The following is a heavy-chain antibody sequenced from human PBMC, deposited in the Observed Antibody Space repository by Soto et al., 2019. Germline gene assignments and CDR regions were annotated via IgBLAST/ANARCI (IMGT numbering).Heavy chain of an antibody. CDR1: GFSFSSYA. J-gene: IGHJ4*02. Sequence: PGGSLRLSCAASGFSFSSYAMSWVRQSPGKGLEWVSAISGSGGSTYYADSVKGRFTISRDNSKNTLYLQMNSLRAEDTAVYYCAKPHAPTFGVAYFDYWGQGTLVTVSS. V-gene: IGHV3-23*01. CDR3: AKPHAPTFGVAYFDY. D-gene: IGHD3-3*01. CDR2: ISGSGGST.